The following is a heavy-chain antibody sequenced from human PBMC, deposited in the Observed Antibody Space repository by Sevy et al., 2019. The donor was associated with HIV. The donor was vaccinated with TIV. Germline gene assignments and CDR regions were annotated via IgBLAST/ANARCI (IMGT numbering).Heavy chain of an antibody. Sequence: ASVKVSCKASGYTFTSYGISWVRQAPGQGLEWMGWISAYNVNTNYAQKLQGRVTMTTDTSTSTAYMELRSLRSDETAVYYCARGTYCGGDCYPYYFDYWGQGTLVTVSS. CDR2: ISAYNVNT. CDR1: GYTFTSYG. CDR3: ARGTYCGGDCYPYYFDY. D-gene: IGHD2-21*02. J-gene: IGHJ4*02. V-gene: IGHV1-18*01.